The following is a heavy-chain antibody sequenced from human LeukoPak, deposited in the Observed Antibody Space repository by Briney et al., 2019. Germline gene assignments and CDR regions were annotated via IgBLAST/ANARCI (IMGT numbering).Heavy chain of an antibody. CDR2: IYYSGST. J-gene: IGHJ3*02. CDR3: ASLLRYSSGWLYAFDI. V-gene: IGHV4-39*01. D-gene: IGHD6-19*01. Sequence: SETLSLTCTVSGGSISSSSYYWGWIRQPPGKGLEWIGSIYYSGSTYYNPSLKSRVSISVDTSRTQFSLKLSSVTAADTAVYYCASLLRYSSGWLYAFDIWGQGTMVTVSS. CDR1: GGSISSSSYY.